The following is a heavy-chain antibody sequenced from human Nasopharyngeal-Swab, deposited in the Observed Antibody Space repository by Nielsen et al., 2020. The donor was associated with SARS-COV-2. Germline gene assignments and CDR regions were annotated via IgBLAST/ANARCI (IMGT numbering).Heavy chain of an antibody. V-gene: IGHV1-69*06. CDR1: GGTFSSYA. CDR2: IIPIFGTA. Sequence: SVKVSCKASGGTFSSYAISWVRQAPGQGLEWMGGIIPIFGTANYAQKFQGRVTITADKSTSTAYMELSSLRSEDTAVYYCARRGRCSGSSCDMDVWAKGPRSPSP. CDR3: ARRGRCSGSSCDMDV. J-gene: IGHJ6*02. D-gene: IGHD2-2*01.